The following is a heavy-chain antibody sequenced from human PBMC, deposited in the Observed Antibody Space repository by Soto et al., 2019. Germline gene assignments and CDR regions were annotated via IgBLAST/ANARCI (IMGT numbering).Heavy chain of an antibody. J-gene: IGHJ6*02. V-gene: IGHV3-7*04. CDR2: IKQDGSEK. D-gene: IGHD3-3*01. Sequence: EVQLVESGGGLVQPGGSLRLSCAASGFTFSSYWMSWVRQAPGKGLEWVANIKQDGSEKYYVDSVKGRFNISRDNDKNSLYLQMNSVRAEDSDVYYCARFYDYMSGYLPSPFYYYSGMDVWCQGTTVTVSS. CDR3: ARFYDYMSGYLPSPFYYYSGMDV. CDR1: GFTFSSYW.